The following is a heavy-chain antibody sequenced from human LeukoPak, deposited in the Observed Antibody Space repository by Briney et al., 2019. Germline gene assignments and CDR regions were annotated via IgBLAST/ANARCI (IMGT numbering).Heavy chain of an antibody. Sequence: GGSLRLSRAASGFAFSSLDVGWVRQAPRKGLEWVSAISAGGDRTYYADSVRGRFTLSRDKSKNTLYLQMNSLRADHTAVYYCAKDARRSSGWWFFDHWGQGTLVTASS. D-gene: IGHD6-19*01. CDR2: ISAGGDRT. CDR1: GFAFSSLD. CDR3: AKDARRSSGWWFFDH. V-gene: IGHV3-23*01. J-gene: IGHJ4*02.